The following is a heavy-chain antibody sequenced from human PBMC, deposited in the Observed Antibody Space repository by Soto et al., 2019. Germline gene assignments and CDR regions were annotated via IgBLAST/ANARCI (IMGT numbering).Heavy chain of an antibody. CDR1: GFIFSDQY. Sequence: GGSLRLSCAASGFIFSDQYMDWVRQAPGKGLEWVGRIRKKVNSYTTEYAASVKGRFTVSRDDSKNSLYLQMNSLKTEDTAIYYCARDLGGAPYVDLWGRGTLVTVSS. D-gene: IGHD3-16*01. CDR3: ARDLGGAPYVDL. J-gene: IGHJ2*01. CDR2: IRKKVNSYTT. V-gene: IGHV3-72*01.